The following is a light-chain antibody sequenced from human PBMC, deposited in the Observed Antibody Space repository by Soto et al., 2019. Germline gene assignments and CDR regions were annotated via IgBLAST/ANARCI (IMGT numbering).Light chain of an antibody. CDR2: EVS. J-gene: IGLJ1*01. CDR1: SSDVGSYNL. CDR3: CSYAGSSTRYV. V-gene: IGLV2-23*02. Sequence: QSALTQPASVSGSPGQSITISCTGTSSDVGSYNLVSWYQQQPGKAPKLMIYEVSKRPSGVANRFSGSKSGNTASLTISGLQAEDAADYYCCSYAGSSTRYVFGTGTKLTVL.